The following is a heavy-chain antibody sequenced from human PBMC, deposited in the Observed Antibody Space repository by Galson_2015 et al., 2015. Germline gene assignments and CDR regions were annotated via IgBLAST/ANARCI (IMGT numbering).Heavy chain of an antibody. D-gene: IGHD3-10*01. CDR3: ARVRTIWFGDAGVDY. V-gene: IGHV3-30-3*01. CDR1: GFTFSSYA. Sequence: SLRLSCAASGFTFSSYAMHWVRQAPGKGLEWVAVISYDGSNKYYADSVKGRFTISRDNSKNTLYLQMNSLRAEDMAVYYCARVRTIWFGDAGVDYWGQGTLVTVSS. CDR2: ISYDGSNK. J-gene: IGHJ4*02.